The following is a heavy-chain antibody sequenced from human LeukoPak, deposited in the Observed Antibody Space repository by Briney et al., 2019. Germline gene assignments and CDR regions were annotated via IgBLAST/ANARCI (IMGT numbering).Heavy chain of an antibody. CDR1: GGTFSSYA. V-gene: IGHV1-69*04. D-gene: IGHD3-10*01. Sequence: GASVKVSCKASGGTFSSYAISWVRQAPGQGLGWMGRIIPILGIANYAQKFQGRVTITADKSTSTAYMELSSLRSEDTAVYYCARGGSGSYYWFDPWGQGTLVTVSS. CDR3: ARGGSGSYYWFDP. CDR2: IIPILGIA. J-gene: IGHJ5*02.